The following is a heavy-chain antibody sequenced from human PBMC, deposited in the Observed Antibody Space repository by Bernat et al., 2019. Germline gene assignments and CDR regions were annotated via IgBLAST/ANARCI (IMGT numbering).Heavy chain of an antibody. CDR1: GLSLSTSGVG. J-gene: IGHJ5*02. V-gene: IGHV2-5*02. CDR2: IYWDDDK. Sequence: QITLKESGPTLVKPTQTLTLTCTFSGLSLSTSGVGVGWIRQPPGTALEWLALIYWDDDKRYSPSLKSRLTITKHTSKNQVVLTGTNRGPGDQATYSGARGGGGMIDPWGQGTLVTVSS. D-gene: IGHD3-16*01. CDR3: ARGGGGMIDP.